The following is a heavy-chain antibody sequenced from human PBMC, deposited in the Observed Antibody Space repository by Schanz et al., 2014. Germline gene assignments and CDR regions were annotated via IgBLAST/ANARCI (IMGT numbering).Heavy chain of an antibody. J-gene: IGHJ4*02. CDR3: ARRNFYDKSAAFDY. CDR1: GVTFSASA. Sequence: EVQLLESGGGFVQPGGSLRLSCVASGVTFSASAMHWVRQAPGKGLEWVGHSRNKGHSYTSEYAASVKGRFTISRDESESSLYLQMDSLKTEDTAVYYCARRNFYDKSAAFDYWGQGSLVTVSS. CDR2: SRNKGHSYTS. D-gene: IGHD3-9*01. V-gene: IGHV3-72*01.